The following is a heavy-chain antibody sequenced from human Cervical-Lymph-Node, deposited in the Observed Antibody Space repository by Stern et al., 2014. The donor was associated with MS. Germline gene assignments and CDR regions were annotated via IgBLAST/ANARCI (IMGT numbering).Heavy chain of an antibody. CDR2: ISAYNGNT. J-gene: IGHJ6*02. V-gene: IGHV1-18*01. CDR1: GYMFTSYG. CDR3: ARKPRPYYGMDV. Sequence: VQLAESGAEVKKPGASVKVSCKASGYMFTSYGISWVRQAPGQGLEWMGWISAYNGNTRYAPILQGRVTLTTDTSTSTAYMDLRSLRSDDTAVYYCARKPRPYYGMDVWGQGTTVTVS.